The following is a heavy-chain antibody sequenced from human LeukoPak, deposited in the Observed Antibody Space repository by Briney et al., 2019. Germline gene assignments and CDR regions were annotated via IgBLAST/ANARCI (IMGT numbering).Heavy chain of an antibody. V-gene: IGHV3-30*02. D-gene: IGHD2/OR15-2a*01. CDR2: IRYDGSNK. CDR3: TKERRGWFSEH. Sequence: GGSLRLSCAASGFTFSSYGMHWVRQAPGKGLEWVTFIRYDGSNKYYADSVQGRFTISRDNSKNTLYLQMNSLRVEDTAIYYCTKERRGWFSEHWGQGTPVTVSS. CDR1: GFTFSSYG. J-gene: IGHJ1*01.